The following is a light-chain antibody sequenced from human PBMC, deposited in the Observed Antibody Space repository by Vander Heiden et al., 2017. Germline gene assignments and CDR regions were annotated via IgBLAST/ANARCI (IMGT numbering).Light chain of an antibody. V-gene: IGLV10-54*01. CDR1: SYSVAYQG. J-gene: IGLJ3*02. CDR2: RNH. Sequence: QAGLTQPASVSKGSRQTATLTCTRNSYSVAYQGAAWLQQHQGHPPKLLSYRNHDRPSGISERFSASRSGNTASLTITGLQPEDEADYYCSAWDSSLNNWVFGGGTKLTDL. CDR3: SAWDSSLNNWV.